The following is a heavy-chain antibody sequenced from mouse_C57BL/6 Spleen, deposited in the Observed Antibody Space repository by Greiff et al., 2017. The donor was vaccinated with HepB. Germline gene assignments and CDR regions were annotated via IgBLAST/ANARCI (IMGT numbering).Heavy chain of an antibody. Sequence: QVQLQQPGAELVKPGASVKLSCKASGYTFTSYWMQWVKQRPGQGLEWIGEIDPSDSYTNYNQKFKGKATLTVDTSSSTAYMQLSSLTSEDSAVYYCARYSNYVYAMDYWGQGTSVTVSS. CDR2: IDPSDSYT. V-gene: IGHV1-50*01. D-gene: IGHD2-5*01. CDR3: ARYSNYVYAMDY. J-gene: IGHJ4*01. CDR1: GYTFTSYW.